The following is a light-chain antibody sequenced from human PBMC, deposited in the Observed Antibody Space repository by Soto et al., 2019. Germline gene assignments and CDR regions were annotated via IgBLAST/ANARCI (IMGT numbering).Light chain of an antibody. V-gene: IGKV2-40*01. J-gene: IGKJ1*01. CDR3: QQYNILST. Sequence: DIVMTQTPLSLPVTPGEPASISCRSSQSLLDSDDGNTYLAWYQHKPGKAPKLLIYDASTLESGVPTRFSGSGSGTEFTLTISGLHPDDFATYYCQQYNILSTFGQGTKVE. CDR1: QSLLDSDDGNTY. CDR2: DAS.